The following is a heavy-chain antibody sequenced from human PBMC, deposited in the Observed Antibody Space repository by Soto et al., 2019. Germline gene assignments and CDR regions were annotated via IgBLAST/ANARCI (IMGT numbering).Heavy chain of an antibody. CDR1: GGSISSYY. D-gene: IGHD2-2*01. J-gene: IGHJ6*02. CDR3: ARDGLLSRPNYGMDV. V-gene: IGHV4-59*01. CDR2: IYYSGST. Sequence: SETLSLTCTVSGGSISSYYWIWIRQPLGKGLEWIGYIYYSGSTNYNPSLKSRVTISVDTSKNQFSLKLSSVTAADTAVYYCARDGLLSRPNYGMDVWXQGTTVTVSS.